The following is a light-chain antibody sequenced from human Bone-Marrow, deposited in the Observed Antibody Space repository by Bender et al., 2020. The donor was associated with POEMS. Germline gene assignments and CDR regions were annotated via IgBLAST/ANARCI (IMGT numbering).Light chain of an antibody. J-gene: IGLJ3*02. CDR1: SSNTGSGYD. V-gene: IGLV1-40*01. Sequence: QSVLTQPPSVSGAPGQRVTISCTGSSSNTGSGYDINWYQHLPGTAPKLLIYGYNNRPSGVPDRFSGSKSGNTASLTVSGLQADDEADYYCSSYAGSNTLVFGGGTKLTVL. CDR3: SSYAGSNTLV. CDR2: GYN.